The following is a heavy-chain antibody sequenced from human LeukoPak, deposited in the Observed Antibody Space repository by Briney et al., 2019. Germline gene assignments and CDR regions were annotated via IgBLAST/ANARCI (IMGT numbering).Heavy chain of an antibody. J-gene: IGHJ4*02. Sequence: SETLSLTCTVSGYSISSGYYWGWIRQPPGKGLEWIGSIYHSGTTYYNPSLRSRVTISVDTPKNQFSLRLSSVTAADTAIYYCARELSGSSSGAPFNYWGQGTLVTVSS. CDR1: GYSISSGYY. CDR3: ARELSGSSSGAPFNY. D-gene: IGHD6-19*01. V-gene: IGHV4-38-2*02. CDR2: IYHSGTT.